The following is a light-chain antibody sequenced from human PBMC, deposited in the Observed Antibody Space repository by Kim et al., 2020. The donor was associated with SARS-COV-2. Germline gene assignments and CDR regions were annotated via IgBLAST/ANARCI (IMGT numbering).Light chain of an antibody. Sequence: ASVGDRVTITCRTSQAISKYLAWYQQKPGKVPKHLIYLASTWQSGVPSRFSGSGSGTDFTLTISSLQPEDVATYYCQKYDDAPLAFGGGTKVDIK. J-gene: IGKJ4*01. V-gene: IGKV1-27*01. CDR1: QAISKY. CDR3: QKYDDAPLA. CDR2: LAS.